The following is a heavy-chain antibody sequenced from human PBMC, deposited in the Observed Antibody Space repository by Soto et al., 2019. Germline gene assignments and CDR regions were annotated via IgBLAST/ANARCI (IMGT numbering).Heavy chain of an antibody. CDR1: GYSFEDFG. Sequence: EVQLVESGGGLEQPGRSLRLSCETSGYSFEDFGVSWFRRAPGKGLEWVAFIRSRSYGGAADYAGSVMGRFTVSRDDPRSIAYLEMNSLKIEDTAVYYCTRIYGSGTYLPDFWGQGTLVTVSS. V-gene: IGHV3-49*03. CDR3: TRIYGSGTYLPDF. CDR2: IRSRSYGGAA. D-gene: IGHD3-10*01. J-gene: IGHJ4*02.